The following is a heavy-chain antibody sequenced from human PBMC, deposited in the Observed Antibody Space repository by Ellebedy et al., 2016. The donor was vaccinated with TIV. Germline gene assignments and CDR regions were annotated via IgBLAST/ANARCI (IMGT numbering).Heavy chain of an antibody. CDR3: ARTDLRYGMDV. D-gene: IGHD3/OR15-3a*01. V-gene: IGHV4-38-2*02. CDR2: IYHSGST. CDR1: GYSIRSGYY. J-gene: IGHJ6*02. Sequence: SETLSLTXSVSGYSIRSGYYWGWIRQPPGKGLEWIGNIYHSGSTYYNPSLRSRLTLSLDTSKNHLSLRLSSMTAADTAVYFCARTDLRYGMDVWGQGTSVTVS.